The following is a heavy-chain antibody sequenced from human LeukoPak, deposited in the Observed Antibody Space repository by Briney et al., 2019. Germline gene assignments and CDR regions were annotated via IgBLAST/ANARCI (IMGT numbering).Heavy chain of an antibody. V-gene: IGHV4-34*01. CDR1: GGSFSGYY. J-gene: IGHJ5*02. D-gene: IGHD2-15*01. Sequence: SETLSLTCAVYGGSFSGYYWSWIRQPPGKGLEWIGEINHSGSTNYNPSLKSRVTISVDTSKNQFSLKLSSVTAADTAFYYCARHGNIVVVVAARGFDPWGQGTLVTVSS. CDR2: INHSGST. CDR3: ARHGNIVVVVAARGFDP.